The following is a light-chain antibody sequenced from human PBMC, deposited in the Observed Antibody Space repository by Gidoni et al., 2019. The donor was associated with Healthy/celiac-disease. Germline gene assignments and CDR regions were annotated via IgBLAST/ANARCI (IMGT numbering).Light chain of an antibody. CDR2: AAS. CDR1: QSISSY. J-gene: IGKJ2*01. CDR3: QQSYSTPGT. V-gene: IGKV1-39*01. Sequence: DIQMTQSPSSLSASLGDRVTITCRASQSISSYLTWYQQKPGKAPKLLIYAASSLQSGVPSRFSGSGSGTDFTLTISSLQTEDFATYYCQQSYSTPGTFGQGTKLEIK.